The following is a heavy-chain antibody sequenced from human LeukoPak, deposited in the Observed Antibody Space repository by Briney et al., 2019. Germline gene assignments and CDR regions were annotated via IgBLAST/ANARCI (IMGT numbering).Heavy chain of an antibody. D-gene: IGHD3-3*01. V-gene: IGHV5-51*01. J-gene: IGHJ4*02. CDR1: GYSFTSYW. CDR3: ARLGPTIFGVVIGVFFDY. Sequence: GESLKISCKGSGYSFTSYWIGWVRQMPGKGLEWMGIIYPGDSDTRYSPSFQGQVTISAGKSISTAYLQWSSLKASDTAMYYCARLGPTIFGVVIGVFFDYWGQGTLVTVSS. CDR2: IYPGDSDT.